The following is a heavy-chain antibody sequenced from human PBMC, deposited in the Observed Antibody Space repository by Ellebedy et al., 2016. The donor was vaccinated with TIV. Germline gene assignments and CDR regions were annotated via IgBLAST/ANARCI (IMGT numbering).Heavy chain of an antibody. CDR3: ARASAGLDY. Sequence: GESLKISCAASGFTFSSHDMHWVRQGPGKGLEWVSAFGSAGDTSYSGYVKGRFTISRENGKNSVYLQMNSLSAEDTAVYYCARASAGLDYWGQGTLVTVSS. J-gene: IGHJ4*02. CDR2: FGSAGDT. CDR1: GFTFSSHD. V-gene: IGHV3-13*01. D-gene: IGHD6-13*01.